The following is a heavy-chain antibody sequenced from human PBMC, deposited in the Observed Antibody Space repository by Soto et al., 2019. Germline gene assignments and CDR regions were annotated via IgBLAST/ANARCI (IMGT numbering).Heavy chain of an antibody. J-gene: IGHJ4*02. CDR2: IYYSGST. V-gene: IGHV4-31*03. CDR1: GGSISSGGYY. Sequence: PSETLSLTCTVSGGSISSGGYYWSWIRQHPGKGLEWIGNIYYSGSTYYNPSLKSRVTISVDTSKNQFSLKLSSVTAADTAVYYCAREGRGSGSNYFDYWGQGTLVTVSS. CDR3: AREGRGSGSNYFDY. D-gene: IGHD3-22*01.